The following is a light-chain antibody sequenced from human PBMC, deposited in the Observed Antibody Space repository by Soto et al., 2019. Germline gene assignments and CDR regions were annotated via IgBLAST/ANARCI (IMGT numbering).Light chain of an antibody. CDR2: GTS. Sequence: IVMTQSTLSLPVTPGEPASISCRSSHSLLHSNGYNYLAWYQQKPGQAPRLLIYGTSFRASGIPDRFRGSGSGTDFTLTISSLEPEDSAVYYCQDSSTSPWPFGQGTKVDIK. CDR3: QDSSTSPWP. J-gene: IGKJ1*01. CDR1: HSLLHSNGYNY. V-gene: IGKV2-28*01.